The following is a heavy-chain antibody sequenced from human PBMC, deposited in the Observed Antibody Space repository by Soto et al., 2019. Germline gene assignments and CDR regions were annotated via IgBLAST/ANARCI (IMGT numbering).Heavy chain of an antibody. CDR2: ISGSGGST. D-gene: IGHD3-10*01. CDR3: AKARYYGSGSLDY. Sequence: EVQLLESGGGLVQPGGSLRLSCAASGFTFSSYAMSWVRQAPGKGLEWVSAISGSGGSTYYADSVKGRFTISRDNSQNTLYLQTNSLRAEDMDVYYCAKARYYGSGSLDYWGQVTLVMVCS. CDR1: GFTFSSYA. V-gene: IGHV3-23*01. J-gene: IGHJ4*02.